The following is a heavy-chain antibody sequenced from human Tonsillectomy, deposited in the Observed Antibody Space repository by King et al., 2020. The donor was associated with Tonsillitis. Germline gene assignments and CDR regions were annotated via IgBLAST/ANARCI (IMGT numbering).Heavy chain of an antibody. Sequence: EVQLVESGGGLVQPGRSLRLSCTASGFIFGDYAMSWVRQAPGKGLEWVSFIRSKPYGGTTEYSASVKGRFTISRDDFNNIAYLQMKSLKTEDTAVYYCSRGRYSYGPSLYFVSWGQGTLVTVSS. CDR2: IRSKPYGGTT. CDR1: GFIFGDYA. J-gene: IGHJ4*02. D-gene: IGHD5-18*01. V-gene: IGHV3-49*04. CDR3: SRGRYSYGPSLYFVS.